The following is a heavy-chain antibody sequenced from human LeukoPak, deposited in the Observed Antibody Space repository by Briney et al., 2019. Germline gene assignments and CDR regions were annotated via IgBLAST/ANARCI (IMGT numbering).Heavy chain of an antibody. J-gene: IGHJ4*02. CDR1: GFTFSSYW. Sequence: GGSLRLSCAASGFTFSSYWMSWVRQAPGKGLEWVANIGQDGNGKNYVDSVKGRFTISRDNAKNSLYLQMDSLRAEDTAVYYCARAAESKIVLYSWGQGTLVTVSS. CDR2: IGQDGNGK. CDR3: ARAAESKIVLYS. V-gene: IGHV3-7*01. D-gene: IGHD2-8*01.